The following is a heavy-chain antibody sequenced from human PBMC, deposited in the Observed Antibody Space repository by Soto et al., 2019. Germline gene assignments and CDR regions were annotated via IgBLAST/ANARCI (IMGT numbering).Heavy chain of an antibody. CDR2: INHRGST. V-gene: IGHV4-34*01. J-gene: IGHJ3*02. CDR1: GWSFIYYQ. CDR3: ARRPDGFDI. Sequence: SETLSLTCSVSGWSFIYYQWSWIRQPPGKGLERIGEINHRGSTNYNPSLQSRATISIDTSSHQFSLKLSSVTAADTAVYYCARRPDGFDIWSQGTMVTVSS.